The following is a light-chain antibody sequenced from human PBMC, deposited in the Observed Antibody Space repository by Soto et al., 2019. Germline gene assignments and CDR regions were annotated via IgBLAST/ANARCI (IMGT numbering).Light chain of an antibody. CDR2: GAS. Sequence: EIAVTQSPGTLSLSPGERATLFCRASQSVSSSYLAWYQQKPGQAPRLLIYGASSRATGIPDRFSGSGSGTDFTLTISRREPEDFAVYYCHQYGSSPRTFGQGTKVEIK. V-gene: IGKV3-20*01. CDR1: QSVSSSY. CDR3: HQYGSSPRT. J-gene: IGKJ1*01.